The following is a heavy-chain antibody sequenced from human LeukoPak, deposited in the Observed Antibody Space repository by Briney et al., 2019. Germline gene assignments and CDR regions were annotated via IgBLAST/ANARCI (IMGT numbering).Heavy chain of an antibody. Sequence: SETLSLTCTVSGGSISSYYWSWIRQPPGKGLEWIGYIYYSGSTNYNPSLKSRVTISVDTSKNQFSPKLSSVTAADTAVYYCARVSDNNWFDPWGQGTLVTVSS. CDR3: ARVSDNNWFDP. CDR2: IYYSGST. CDR1: GGSISSYY. D-gene: IGHD2-15*01. J-gene: IGHJ5*02. V-gene: IGHV4-59*01.